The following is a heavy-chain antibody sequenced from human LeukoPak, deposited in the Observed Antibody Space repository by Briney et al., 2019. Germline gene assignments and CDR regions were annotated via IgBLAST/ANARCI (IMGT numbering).Heavy chain of an antibody. V-gene: IGHV4-39*01. D-gene: IGHD1-7*01. CDR3: ARQIRSENYPRYFDY. CDR2: IHYGGST. CDR1: GGSISTIFY. J-gene: IGHJ4*02. Sequence: PSETLSLTCTVSGGSISTIFYWGWIRQPPGKDLEWIGTIHYGGSTYSNPSLKSRVTISVDTSKSQFSLKLTSVTAADTAVYYCARQIRSENYPRYFDYWGQGTLVSVSS.